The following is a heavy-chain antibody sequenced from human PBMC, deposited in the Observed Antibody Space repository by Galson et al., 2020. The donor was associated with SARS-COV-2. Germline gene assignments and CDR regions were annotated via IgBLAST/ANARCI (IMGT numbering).Heavy chain of an antibody. Sequence: SETLSLTCAVYGGSFSDYYWSWIRQSPGKGLEWIGEINHTGSTNYNPSLKSRVTISVDTSRKQFSLKLSSVTAADRAMYYCARGTVTIFGVLSMLPAIGAFDVWGQGTMVTVSS. CDR1: GGSFSDYY. J-gene: IGHJ3*01. V-gene: IGHV4-34*01. D-gene: IGHD3-3*01. CDR3: ARGTVTIFGVLSMLPAIGAFDV. CDR2: INHTGST.